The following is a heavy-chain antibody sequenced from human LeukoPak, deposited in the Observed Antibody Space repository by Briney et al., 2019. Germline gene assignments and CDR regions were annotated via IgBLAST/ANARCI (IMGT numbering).Heavy chain of an antibody. CDR1: GGSISSSNW. CDR3: ASGVAVAHEYFQH. J-gene: IGHJ1*01. V-gene: IGHV4-4*02. Sequence: SETLSLTCAVSGGSISSSNWWSWVRQPPGKGLEWIGEIYHSGSTNYNPSLKSRVTISVDTSKNQFSLKLSSVTAADTAVYYCASGVAVAHEYFQHWGQGTLVTVSS. D-gene: IGHD6-19*01. CDR2: IYHSGST.